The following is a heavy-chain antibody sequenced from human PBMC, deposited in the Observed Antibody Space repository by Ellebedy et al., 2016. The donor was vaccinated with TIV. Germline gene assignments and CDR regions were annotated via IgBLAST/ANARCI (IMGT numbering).Heavy chain of an antibody. V-gene: IGHV3-7*01. CDR3: ARAALGQWLAYYFDY. CDR2: IKQDGSEK. CDR1: GFTVSSNY. Sequence: GESLKISCAASGFTVSSNYMTWVRQAPGKGLEWVANIKQDGSEKYYVDSVKGRFTISRDNAKNSLYLQMNSLRAEDTAVYYCARAALGQWLAYYFDYWGLGTLVTVSS. D-gene: IGHD6-19*01. J-gene: IGHJ4*02.